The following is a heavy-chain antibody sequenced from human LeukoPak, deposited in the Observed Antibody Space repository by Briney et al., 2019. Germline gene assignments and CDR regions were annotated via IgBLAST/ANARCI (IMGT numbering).Heavy chain of an antibody. J-gene: IGHJ5*02. V-gene: IGHV1-69*13. D-gene: IGHD2-8*01. CDR2: IIPIFGTA. CDR3: AREGGVVLMVYAPNTGWFDP. Sequence: SVKASCKASGGTFSSYAISWVRQAPGQGLEWMGGIIPIFGTANYAQKFQGRVTITADESTSTAYMELSSLRSGDTAVYYCAREGGVVLMVYAPNTGWFDPWGQGTLVTVSS. CDR1: GGTFSSYA.